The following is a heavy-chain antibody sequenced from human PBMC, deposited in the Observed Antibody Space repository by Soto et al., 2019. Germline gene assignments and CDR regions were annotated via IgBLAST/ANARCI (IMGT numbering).Heavy chain of an antibody. Sequence: QVQLQESGPGLLKPSQTLSLTCTVSGGPINSGGYYWTWIRQPPGKALEWIGYVHYSGRTFYNPSLESRVIISVDTSKNQFSLNLRSVTAAVTAVYYCARFSPPGYYYMDVWGKGTSVTVAS. CDR1: GGPINSGGYY. CDR2: VHYSGRT. CDR3: ARFSPPGYYYMDV. V-gene: IGHV4-31*03. J-gene: IGHJ6*03.